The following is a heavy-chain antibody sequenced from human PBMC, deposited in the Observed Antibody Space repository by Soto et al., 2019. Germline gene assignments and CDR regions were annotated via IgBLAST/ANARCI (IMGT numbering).Heavy chain of an antibody. D-gene: IGHD3-3*01. Sequence: SETLSLTCTVSGGSISSYYWSWIRQPPGKGLEWIGYIYYSGSTNYNPSLKSRVTISVDTSKNQFSLKLSSVTAADTAVYYCARVSTFYSSDFWSGYYFDYWGQGTLVTVSS. CDR2: IYYSGST. V-gene: IGHV4-59*01. J-gene: IGHJ4*02. CDR1: GGSISSYY. CDR3: ARVSTFYSSDFWSGYYFDY.